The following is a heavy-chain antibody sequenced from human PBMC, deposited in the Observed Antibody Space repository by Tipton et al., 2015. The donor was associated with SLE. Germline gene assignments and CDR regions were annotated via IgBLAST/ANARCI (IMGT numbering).Heavy chain of an antibody. CDR3: ARDRGQPYGDWIFDL. CDR1: GFTVSSHY. Sequence: SLRLSCAASGFTVSSHYMAWVRQAPGKGLEWVSEIYTGGTMNYADSVKGRFTISRDTSKNMVYLQMNSLRPEDTAVYYCARDRGQPYGDWIFDLWGRGTLVTVSS. D-gene: IGHD4-17*01. J-gene: IGHJ2*01. V-gene: IGHV3-53*05. CDR2: IYTGGTM.